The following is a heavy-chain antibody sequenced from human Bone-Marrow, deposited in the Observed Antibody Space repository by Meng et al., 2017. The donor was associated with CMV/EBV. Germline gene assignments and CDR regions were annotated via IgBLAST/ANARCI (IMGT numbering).Heavy chain of an antibody. CDR2: INPNSGGT. J-gene: IGHJ6*02. Sequence: ASVKVSCKASGYTFTGYYMHWVRQAPGQGLEWMGWINPNSGGTNYAQKFQGRVTMTRDTSISTAYMELSSMRAEDTAVYYCARYCSSTSCYILLQNGMDVWGQGTTVTVSS. CDR1: GYTFTGYY. CDR3: ARYCSSTSCYILLQNGMDV. V-gene: IGHV1-2*02. D-gene: IGHD2-2*02.